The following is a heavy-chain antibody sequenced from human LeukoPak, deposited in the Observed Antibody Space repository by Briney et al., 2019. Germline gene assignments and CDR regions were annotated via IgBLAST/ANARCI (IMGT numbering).Heavy chain of an antibody. CDR1: GFTFSSYA. CDR3: ARDNWIEAHYFDY. D-gene: IGHD1-20*01. Sequence: QSGGSLRLSCAASGFTFSSYAMSWVRQAPGKGLEWVSAISGSGGSTYYADSVKGRFTISRDNSKNSLYLQMNSLRAEDTAVYYCARDNWIEAHYFDYWGQGTLVTVSS. J-gene: IGHJ4*02. CDR2: ISGSGGST. V-gene: IGHV3-23*01.